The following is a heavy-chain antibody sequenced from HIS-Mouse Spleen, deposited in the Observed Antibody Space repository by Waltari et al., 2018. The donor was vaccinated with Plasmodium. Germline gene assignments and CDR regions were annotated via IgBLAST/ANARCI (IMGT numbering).Heavy chain of an antibody. CDR1: GFTFSSYA. D-gene: IGHD2-15*01. CDR2: ISYDGSNK. Sequence: QVQLVESGGGVVQPGRSLRLACAASGFTFSSYAMQGVRQAPGKGLEWVAVISYDGSNKYYADSVKGRFTISRDNSKNTLYLQMNSLRAEDTAVYYCARDRRLAFDYWGQGTLVTVSS. CDR3: ARDRRLAFDY. J-gene: IGHJ4*02. V-gene: IGHV3-30-3*01.